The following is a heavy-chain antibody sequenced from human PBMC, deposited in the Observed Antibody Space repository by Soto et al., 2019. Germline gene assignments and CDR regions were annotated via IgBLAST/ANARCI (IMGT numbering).Heavy chain of an antibody. J-gene: IGHJ6*02. CDR3: AKGRQQQLLYYYYYYGMDV. CDR1: GFTFSSYS. D-gene: IGHD2-2*02. CDR2: ISWNSGSI. V-gene: IGHV3-9*01. Sequence: GGSLRLSCAASGFTFSSYSMNWVRQAPGKGLEWVSGISWNSGSIGYADSVKGRFTISRDNAKNSLYLQMNSLRAEDTALYYCAKGRQQQLLYYYYYYGMDVWGQGTTVTVSS.